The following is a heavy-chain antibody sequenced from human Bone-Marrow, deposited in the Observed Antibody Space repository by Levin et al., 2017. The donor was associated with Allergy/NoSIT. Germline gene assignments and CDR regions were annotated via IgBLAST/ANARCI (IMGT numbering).Heavy chain of an antibody. V-gene: IGHV3-11*06. CDR3: ARVVAYCGVVSPSCYVHYFDY. Sequence: PGGSLRLSCAASGFTFSDYYMSWIRQAPGKGLEWVSYISSSSSYTNYADSVKGRFTISRDNAKNSLYLQMNSLRAEDTAVYYCARVVAYCGVVSPSCYVHYFDYWGQGTLVTVSS. CDR2: ISSSSSYT. J-gene: IGHJ4*02. CDR1: GFTFSDYY. D-gene: IGHD2-2*01.